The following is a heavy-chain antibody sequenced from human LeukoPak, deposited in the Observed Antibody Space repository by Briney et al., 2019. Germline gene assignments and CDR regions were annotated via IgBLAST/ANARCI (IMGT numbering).Heavy chain of an antibody. CDR3: TTGGYGAQFDY. J-gene: IGHJ4*02. CDR1: GFAFSNAW. CDR2: IKSKTDGGTT. D-gene: IGHD5-12*01. Sequence: PGVSLRLSCAASGFAFSNAWMSWVRQAPGKGLEWVGRIKSKTDGGTTDYAAPVKGRFTISRDDSKSTLYLQMNSLKTEDTAVYYCTTGGYGAQFDYWGQGTLVTASS. V-gene: IGHV3-15*01.